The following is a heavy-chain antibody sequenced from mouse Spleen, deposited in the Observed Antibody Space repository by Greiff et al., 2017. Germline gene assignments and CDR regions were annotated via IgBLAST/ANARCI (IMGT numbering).Heavy chain of an antibody. CDR2: INPSTGGT. Sequence: EVQLQQSGPELVKPGASVKISCKASGYSFTGYYMNWVKQSPEKSLEWIGEINPSTGGTTYNQKFKAKATLTVDKSSSTAYMQLKSLTSEDSAVYYCARKDRYDVSFAYWGQGTLVTVSA. V-gene: IGHV1-42*01. CDR3: ARKDRYDVSFAY. J-gene: IGHJ3*01. D-gene: IGHD2-14*01. CDR1: GYSFTGYY.